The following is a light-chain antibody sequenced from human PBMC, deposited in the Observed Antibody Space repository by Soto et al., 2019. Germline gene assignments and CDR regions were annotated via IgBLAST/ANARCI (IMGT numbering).Light chain of an antibody. CDR1: SSDVGGYNY. CDR2: DVS. V-gene: IGLV2-14*01. CDR3: SSYTSSSTSWV. Sequence: QSVLTQPASVSGSPGQSITISCTGTSSDVGGYNYVSWYQQHPGKAPKLMIYDVSNRPSWVSNRFSGSKSGNTASLTISGLQAEDEADYYCSSYTSSSTSWVFGGGTKLTVL. J-gene: IGLJ3*02.